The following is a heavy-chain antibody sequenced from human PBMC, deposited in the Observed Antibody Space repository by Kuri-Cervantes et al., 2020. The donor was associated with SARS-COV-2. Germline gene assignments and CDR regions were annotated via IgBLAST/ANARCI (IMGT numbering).Heavy chain of an antibody. V-gene: IGHV4-4*07. D-gene: IGHD3-10*01. Sequence: SETLSLTCTVSGDSVTSYHWSWIRQPAGKGLEWIGRINTSGTTNSNPSLGSRVTMSLDTSKNQFSLQLNSVTPEDTAVYYCARAAGGLLGLYYYYYMDVWGKGTTVTVSS. CDR3: ARAAGGLLGLYYYYYMDV. CDR2: INTSGTT. J-gene: IGHJ6*03. CDR1: GDSVTSYH.